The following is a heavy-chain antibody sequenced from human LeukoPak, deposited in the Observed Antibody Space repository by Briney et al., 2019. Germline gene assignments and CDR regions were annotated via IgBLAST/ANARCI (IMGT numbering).Heavy chain of an antibody. V-gene: IGHV4-59*01. Sequence: PSETLSLTCTVSGGSISSYYWSWIRQPPGKGLEWLGYIYYSGSTNYSPSLKSRVTISVDTSKNQFSLKLSSVTAADTAVYYCARGGDFWSGYGYYYYGMDVWGQGTTVTVSS. CDR2: IYYSGST. CDR1: GGSISSYY. J-gene: IGHJ6*02. CDR3: ARGGDFWSGYGYYYYGMDV. D-gene: IGHD3-3*01.